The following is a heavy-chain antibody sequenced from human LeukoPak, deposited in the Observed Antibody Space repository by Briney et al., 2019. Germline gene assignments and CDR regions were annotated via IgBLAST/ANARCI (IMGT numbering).Heavy chain of an antibody. D-gene: IGHD1-26*01. CDR1: GYRFTTYW. V-gene: IGHV5-51*01. J-gene: IGHJ3*02. CDR3: ARRIHSESSGLDI. CDR2: IYPGDSDT. Sequence: PGGSLRLSCKGSGYRFTTYWIGWVRQMPGKGLEWMGIIYPGDSDTGYSPSVQGQVTISADKSISTAYLQWSSLKASDTGMYYCARRIHSESSGLDIWGQGTMVTVSS.